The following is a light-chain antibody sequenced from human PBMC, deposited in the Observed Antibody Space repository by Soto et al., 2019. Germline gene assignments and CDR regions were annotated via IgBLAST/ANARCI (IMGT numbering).Light chain of an antibody. J-gene: IGKJ1*01. CDR3: QQHGSSPRT. CDR1: QTVSSSY. V-gene: IGKV3-20*01. Sequence: EFVLTQSPGTLSLSPGERATLSCRASQTVSSSYLAWYQQRPGQAPRLLIYDTSSRATGIPDRFSGSGSGTDFTLTISRLEPEDFAVYYCQQHGSSPRTFGQGTKVDI. CDR2: DTS.